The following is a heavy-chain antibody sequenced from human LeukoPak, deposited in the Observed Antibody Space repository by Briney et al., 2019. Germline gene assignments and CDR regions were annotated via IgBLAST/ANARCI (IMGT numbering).Heavy chain of an antibody. CDR3: AEGTGERCLES. D-gene: IGHD3/OR15-3a*01. CDR1: VGTFLDYS. Sequence: SVNVSCKASVGTFLDYSISWMRQAPGQGLEWMGGIIPMFETAMYARSFKGKVTITADELTSTFHLELSNLISEDTAVYYCAEGTGERCLESWGQGTLVTVSS. J-gene: IGHJ4*02. V-gene: IGHV1-69*01. CDR2: IIPMFETA.